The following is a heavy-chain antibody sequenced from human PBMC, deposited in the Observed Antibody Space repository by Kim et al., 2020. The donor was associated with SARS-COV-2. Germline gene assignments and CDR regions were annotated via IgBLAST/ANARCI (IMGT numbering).Heavy chain of an antibody. CDR1: GFTFSSYS. J-gene: IGHJ6*02. CDR3: ARDWSATRWHGMDV. CDR2: ISSSSSTI. V-gene: IGHV3-48*02. D-gene: IGHD6-25*01. Sequence: GGSLRLSCAASGFTFSSYSMNWVRQAPGKGLEWVSYISSSSSTIYYADSVKGRFTISRDNAKNSLYLQMNSLRDEDTAVYYCARDWSATRWHGMDVWGQGTTVTVSS.